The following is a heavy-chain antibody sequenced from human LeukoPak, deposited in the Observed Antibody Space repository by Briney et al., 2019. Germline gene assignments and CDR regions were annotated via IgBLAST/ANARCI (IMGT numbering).Heavy chain of an antibody. V-gene: IGHV4-4*09. Sequence: PSETLSLTCTVSGGSISSYYWSWIRQPPGKGLEWIGYIYTSGSTNYNPSLKSRVTISVDTSKNQFSQKLSSVTAADTAVYYCARRRYSSGWYWFDPWGQGTLVTVSS. D-gene: IGHD6-19*01. J-gene: IGHJ5*02. CDR1: GGSISSYY. CDR2: IYTSGST. CDR3: ARRRYSSGWYWFDP.